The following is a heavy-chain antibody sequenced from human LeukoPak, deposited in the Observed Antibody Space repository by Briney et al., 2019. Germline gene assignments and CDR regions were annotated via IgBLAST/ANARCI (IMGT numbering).Heavy chain of an antibody. CDR3: AKDHSSTWFGSFNY. CDR1: GFAFHDYA. CDR2: ISGGDGST. Sequence: WGSLRLSCAASGFAFHDYAMSWVRQPPGKGLEWVSLISGGDGSTHYADSVKGRFTISRDNSKNTLYLQMNSLRAEDTAVYYCAKDHSSTWFGSFNYWGQGTLVTVSS. V-gene: IGHV3-23*01. J-gene: IGHJ4*02. D-gene: IGHD6-13*01.